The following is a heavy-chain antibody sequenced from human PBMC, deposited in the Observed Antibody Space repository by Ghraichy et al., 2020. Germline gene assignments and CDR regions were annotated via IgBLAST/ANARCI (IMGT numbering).Heavy chain of an antibody. CDR3: ARGTGWLPDE. V-gene: IGHV4-59*01. Sequence: SETLSLTCTVSGGSISSYYWSWIRQPPGKGLEWIGLVHYRESTNYNPSVNGRVTISADKSKNQFSLRLTSVTPADTAVYCCARGTGWLPDEWGQGTLVTVSS. CDR2: VHYREST. J-gene: IGHJ4*02. CDR1: GGSISSYY. D-gene: IGHD5-12*01.